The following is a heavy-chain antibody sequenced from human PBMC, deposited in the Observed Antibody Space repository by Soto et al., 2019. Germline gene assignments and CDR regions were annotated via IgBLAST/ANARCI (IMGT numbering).Heavy chain of an antibody. CDR3: ATESPLLRSRAFDI. CDR2: FDPEDGET. J-gene: IGHJ3*02. Sequence: ASVKVSCKVSGYTLTELSMHWVRQAPGKGLEWMGGFDPEDGETIYAQKFQGRVTMTEDTSTDTVYMELSSLRSEDTAVYYCATESPLLRSRAFDIWGQGTMVTVSS. V-gene: IGHV1-24*01. CDR1: GYTLTELS.